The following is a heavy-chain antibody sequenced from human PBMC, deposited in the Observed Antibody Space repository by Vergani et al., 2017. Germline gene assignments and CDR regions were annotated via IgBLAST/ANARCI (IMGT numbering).Heavy chain of an antibody. CDR3: AKGGVIVVVPGARVNYMDV. J-gene: IGHJ6*03. Sequence: QVQLVESGGGVVQPGRSLRLSCAASGFTFSSYGMHWVRQAPGKGLEWVAVITYDGNNKYYADSVKGRFTISRDNAENTLYVQMNRLRVEDTAVYYCAKGGVIVVVPGARVNYMDVWGKGTTVTVSS. CDR1: GFTFSSYG. CDR2: ITYDGNNK. V-gene: IGHV3-30*18. D-gene: IGHD2-2*01.